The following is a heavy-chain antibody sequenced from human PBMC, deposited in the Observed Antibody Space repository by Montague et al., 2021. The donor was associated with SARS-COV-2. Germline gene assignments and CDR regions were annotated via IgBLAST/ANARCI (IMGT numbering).Heavy chain of an antibody. CDR3: ARVRQWLVPFDY. V-gene: IGHV4-39*07. D-gene: IGHD6-19*01. J-gene: IGHJ4*02. CDR1: GDSISHSSYY. Sequence: SETLSLTCTVSGDSISHSSYYWGWTRQPPGKGLKWIGSIYYSGSTYYNPSLKSRVTISVDTSKNQDSLKLSSVTAADTAVYYCARVRQWLVPFDYWGQGTLVTVSS. CDR2: IYYSGST.